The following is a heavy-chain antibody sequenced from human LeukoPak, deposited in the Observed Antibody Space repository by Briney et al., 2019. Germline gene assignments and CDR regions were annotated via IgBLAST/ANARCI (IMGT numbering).Heavy chain of an antibody. CDR2: INAGNGNT. CDR1: GYTFTSYA. Sequence: VASVKVSCKASGYTFTSYAMHWVRRAPGQRLEWMGWINAGNGNTKYSQKFQGRVTITRDTSASTAYMELSSLRSEDTAVYYCARAYVLRFLEWLSALDYWGQGTLVTVSS. V-gene: IGHV1-3*01. J-gene: IGHJ4*02. CDR3: ARAYVLRFLEWLSALDY. D-gene: IGHD3-3*01.